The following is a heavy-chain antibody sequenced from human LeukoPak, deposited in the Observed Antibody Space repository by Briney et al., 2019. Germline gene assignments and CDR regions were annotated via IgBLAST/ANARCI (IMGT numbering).Heavy chain of an antibody. CDR3: ARVMYRGNDILTGYPYHDAFDI. V-gene: IGHV4-61*02. CDR2: SYTSGST. Sequence: SETLSLTCTFSGGSISSGSYYWSWIRQPAGKGLEWIGRSYTSGSTNYNPSLKSRVTISVDTSKNQFSLKLSSVTAADTAVYYCARVMYRGNDILTGYPYHDAFDIWGQGTMVTVSS. CDR1: GGSISSGSYY. J-gene: IGHJ3*02. D-gene: IGHD3-9*01.